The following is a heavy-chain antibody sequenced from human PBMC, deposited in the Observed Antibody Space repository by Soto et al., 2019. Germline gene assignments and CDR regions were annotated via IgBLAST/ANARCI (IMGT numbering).Heavy chain of an antibody. V-gene: IGHV1-46*01. CDR3: ARGLSYSSSWYLAMGLWFDP. CDR2: INPSGGST. D-gene: IGHD6-13*01. J-gene: IGHJ5*02. Sequence: ASVKVSCKASGHTFTSYYMHWVRQAPGQGLEWMGIINPSGGSTSYAQKFQGRVTMTRDTSTSTVYMELSSLRSEDTAVYYCARGLSYSSSWYLAMGLWFDPWGQGTLVTVSS. CDR1: GHTFTSYY.